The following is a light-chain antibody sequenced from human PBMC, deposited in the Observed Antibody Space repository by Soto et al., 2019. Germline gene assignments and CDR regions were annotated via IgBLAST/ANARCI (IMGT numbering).Light chain of an antibody. CDR1: SSDVGTYNL. V-gene: IGLV2-23*02. Sequence: QSALTQPATVSGSPGQSITISFSGTSSDVGTYNLVSWYQLYPGKAPRLMIYEVTKRPSGVSNRFSGSKSGNTASLTISGLQPEDEADYYCCSYAGRSSSIFETGTKVTVL. CDR2: EVT. CDR3: CSYAGRSSSI. J-gene: IGLJ1*01.